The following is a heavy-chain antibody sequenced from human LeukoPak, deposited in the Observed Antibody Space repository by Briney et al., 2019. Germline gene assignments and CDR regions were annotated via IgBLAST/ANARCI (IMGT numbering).Heavy chain of an antibody. CDR1: GFTFSSYA. CDR2: ISYDGNNK. V-gene: IGHV3-30-3*01. Sequence: PGRSLRLSCAASGFTFSSYAMHWVRQAPGKGLEWVSVISYDGNNKYYADSVKGRFTISRDNSKNTLYLQMNSLRVEDTAVYYCARDKEEMVRAPFAFDIWGQGTTVTVSS. D-gene: IGHD3-10*01. CDR3: ARDKEEMVRAPFAFDI. J-gene: IGHJ3*02.